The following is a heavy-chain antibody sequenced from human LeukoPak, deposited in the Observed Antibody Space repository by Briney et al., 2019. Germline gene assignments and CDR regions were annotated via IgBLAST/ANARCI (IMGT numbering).Heavy chain of an antibody. V-gene: IGHV4-34*01. CDR1: GFTFSSYA. CDR3: ARDELSGWYSHYFDY. J-gene: IGHJ4*02. CDR2: INHSGST. D-gene: IGHD6-19*01. Sequence: GSLRLSCAASGFTFSSYAMSWIRQPPGKGLEWIGEINHSGSTNYNPSLKSRVTISVDTSKNQFSLKLSSVTAADTAVYYCARDELSGWYSHYFDYWGQGTLVTVSS.